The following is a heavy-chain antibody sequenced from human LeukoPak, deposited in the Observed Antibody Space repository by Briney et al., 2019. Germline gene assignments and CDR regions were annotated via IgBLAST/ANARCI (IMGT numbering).Heavy chain of an antibody. J-gene: IGHJ4*02. CDR2: IKQDGSEK. CDR1: GFTFSSYW. V-gene: IGHV3-7*01. D-gene: IGHD1-26*01. CDR3: ARREEWELLYYFDY. Sequence: GSLRLSCAASGFTFSSYWMSWVRQAPGKGLEWVANIKQDGSEKYYVDSVKGRFTISRDNAENSLYLQMNSLRAEDTAAYYCARREEWELLYYFDYWGQGTLVTVSS.